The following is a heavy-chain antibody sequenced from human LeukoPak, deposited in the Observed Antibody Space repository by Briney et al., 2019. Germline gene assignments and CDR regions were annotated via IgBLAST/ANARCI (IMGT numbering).Heavy chain of an antibody. D-gene: IGHD6-19*01. CDR3: ARVGYSSGWYVFDY. CDR1: GGSVSSESCY. CDR2: IYYSGST. V-gene: IGHV4-61*01. J-gene: IGHJ4*02. Sequence: PSETLSLTCTVSGGSVSSESCYWSWIRQPPGKGLEWIGYIYYSGSTKYNPSLKSRVTMSVDTSKNQFSLKLSSVTAADTAVYYCARVGYSSGWYVFDYWGQGTLVTVSS.